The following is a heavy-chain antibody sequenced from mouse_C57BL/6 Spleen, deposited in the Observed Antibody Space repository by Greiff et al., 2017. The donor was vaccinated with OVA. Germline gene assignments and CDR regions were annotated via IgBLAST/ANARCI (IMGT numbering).Heavy chain of an antibody. D-gene: IGHD2-5*01. J-gene: IGHJ1*03. V-gene: IGHV1-82*01. CDR3: AREKDYSNYLDV. Sequence: VKLVESGPELVKPGASVKISCKASGYAFSSSWMNWVKQRPGKGLEWIGRIYPGDGDINYNGKFKGKATLTADKSSSTAYMQLSSLTSEDSAVYFCAREKDYSNYLDVWGTGTTVTVSS. CDR2: IYPGDGDI. CDR1: GYAFSSSW.